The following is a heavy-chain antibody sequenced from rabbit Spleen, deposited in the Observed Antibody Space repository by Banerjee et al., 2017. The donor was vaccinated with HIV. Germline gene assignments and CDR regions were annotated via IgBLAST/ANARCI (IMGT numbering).Heavy chain of an antibody. CDR2: INIVTGKS. J-gene: IGHJ4*01. Sequence: EQLVESGGGLVKPEGSLTLTCKASGVSFSDKDVMCWVRQAPGKGLEWIACINIVTGKSVYASWAKGRFIMSRTSSTTVTLQMTSLTVADTATYFCARVGGLSGDGYVGDDFDLWGPGTLVTVS. CDR3: ARVGGLSGDGYVGDDFDL. CDR1: GVSFSDKDV. D-gene: IGHD6-1*01. V-gene: IGHV1S45*01.